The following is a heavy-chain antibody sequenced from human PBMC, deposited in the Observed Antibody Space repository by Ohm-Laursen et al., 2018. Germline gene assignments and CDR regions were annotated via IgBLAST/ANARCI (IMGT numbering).Heavy chain of an antibody. CDR1: GFTYSSYW. Sequence: SLRLSCAASGFTYSSYWMSWVRQARGRGLPWVANIKQDGSEKYYVDAVKARFTISRDNAKNSLYLQMNSLRVEDTALYYFASGGYDYNSGWPPYFDYWGQGSLVTVSS. CDR3: ASGGYDYNSGWPPYFDY. CDR2: IKQDGSEK. J-gene: IGHJ4*02. V-gene: IGHV3-7*03. D-gene: IGHD6-19*01.